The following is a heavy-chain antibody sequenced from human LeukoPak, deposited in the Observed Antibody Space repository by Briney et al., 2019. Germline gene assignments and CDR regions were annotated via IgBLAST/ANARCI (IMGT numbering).Heavy chain of an antibody. J-gene: IGHJ5*02. CDR1: GFTFSNYS. CDR3: ARDGSIAVKNWFDP. CDR2: ISSNSKYI. Sequence: GGSLRPSCAASGFTFSNYSMNWVRQAPGKGLEWVSSISSNSKYIYYADSVKGRFTISRDNAKNSLYLQMNSLRAEDTAVYYCARDGSIAVKNWFDPWGQGTLVTVSS. D-gene: IGHD6-19*01. V-gene: IGHV3-21*01.